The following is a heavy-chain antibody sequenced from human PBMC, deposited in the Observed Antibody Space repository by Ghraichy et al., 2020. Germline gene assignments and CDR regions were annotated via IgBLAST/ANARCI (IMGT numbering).Heavy chain of an antibody. CDR3: ARGAAYYYDSSGYDH. CDR2: ISSSSSYI. D-gene: IGHD3-22*01. CDR1: GFTFSTYS. Sequence: GGSLRLSCAASGFTFSTYSMNWVRQAPGKGLEWVSSISSSSSYIYYADSVKGRFTISRDNAKNSLYLQMNSLRAEDTAVYYCARGAAYYYDSSGYDHWGQGTLVTVSS. V-gene: IGHV3-21*01. J-gene: IGHJ4*02.